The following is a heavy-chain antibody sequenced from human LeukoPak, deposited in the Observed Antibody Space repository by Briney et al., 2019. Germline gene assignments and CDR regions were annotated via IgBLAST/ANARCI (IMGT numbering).Heavy chain of an antibody. V-gene: IGHV4-39*07. CDR3: ARDSGPVLRYFDWLKPDAFDI. CDR2: IYHSGST. J-gene: IGHJ3*02. Sequence: SETLSLACTVSGGSIGSTRYYWNWIRQPPGKGLEWIGTIYHSGSTYYSPILTSRVTMSVDTSKNQFSLQLNSVTPEDTAVYYCARDSGPVLRYFDWLKPDAFDIWGQGTMVTVSS. D-gene: IGHD3-9*01. CDR1: GGSIGSTRYY.